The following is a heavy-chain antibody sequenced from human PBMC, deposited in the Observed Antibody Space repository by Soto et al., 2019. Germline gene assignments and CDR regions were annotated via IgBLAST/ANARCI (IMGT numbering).Heavy chain of an antibody. J-gene: IGHJ6*02. D-gene: IGHD6-13*01. CDR1: GFTFSSYS. Sequence: GGSLRLSCAASGFTFSSYSMNWVRQAPGKGLEWVSSISSSSSYIYYADSVKGRFTISRDNAKNSLYLQMNSLRAEDTAVYYCARDRGIAAAGNYYYGMDVWGQGTTVTVSS. CDR3: ARDRGIAAAGNYYYGMDV. CDR2: ISSSSSYI. V-gene: IGHV3-21*01.